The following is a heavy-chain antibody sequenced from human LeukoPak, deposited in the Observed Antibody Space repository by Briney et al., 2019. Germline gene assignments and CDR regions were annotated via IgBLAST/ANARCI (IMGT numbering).Heavy chain of an antibody. CDR1: GGSFSGYY. J-gene: IGHJ5*02. CDR3: ARRGSGSYYGWFDP. Sequence: SETLSLTCAVYGGSFSGYYWSWIRQPPGKGLEWIGEINHSGSTNYNPSLKSRVTISVDTSKNQFSLKLSSVTAADTAVYYCARRGSGSYYGWFDPWGQGTLVTVSS. CDR2: INHSGST. D-gene: IGHD3-10*01. V-gene: IGHV4-34*01.